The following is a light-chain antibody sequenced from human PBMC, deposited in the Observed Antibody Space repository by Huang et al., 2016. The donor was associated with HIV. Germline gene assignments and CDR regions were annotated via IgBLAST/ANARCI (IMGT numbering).Light chain of an antibody. CDR2: GAS. J-gene: IGKJ1*01. CDR1: QGITNL. Sequence: AIQMTQSPSSLSASVGDRVTITCRASQGITNLLGWYQQKPGKAPRLLIYGASTLHSGVPSRFGGSVSGTDFTLTISSLQPEDFATYYCLQDYTYPWTFGQGTKVEVK. CDR3: LQDYTYPWT. V-gene: IGKV1-6*01.